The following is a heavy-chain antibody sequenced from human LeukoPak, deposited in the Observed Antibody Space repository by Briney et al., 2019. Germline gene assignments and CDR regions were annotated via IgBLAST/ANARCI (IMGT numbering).Heavy chain of an antibody. CDR2: ISGSGGST. Sequence: PGGSLRLSCAASGFTFSSYAMSWVRQAPGKGLEWVSAISGSGGSTYYADSVKGRFTISRDNSKNTLYLQMNSLRAEDTAVYCCAKGGVGATNYFDYWGQGTLVTVSS. CDR1: GFTFSSYA. J-gene: IGHJ4*02. D-gene: IGHD1-26*01. CDR3: AKGGVGATNYFDY. V-gene: IGHV3-23*01.